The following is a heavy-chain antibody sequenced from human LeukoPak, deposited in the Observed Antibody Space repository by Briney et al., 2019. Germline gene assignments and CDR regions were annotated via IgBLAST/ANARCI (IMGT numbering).Heavy chain of an antibody. CDR1: GYTLTELS. D-gene: IGHD1-26*01. V-gene: IGHV1-24*01. CDR3: ATAAGGSYPVDY. Sequence: ASVKVSCKVSGYTLTELSMHWVRQAPGKGLEWMGGFDPEDGETIYAQKFQGRVTMTEDTSTDTAYMELSSLRSEDTAVYYCATAAGGSYPVDYWGQGTLVTVSS. J-gene: IGHJ4*02. CDR2: FDPEDGET.